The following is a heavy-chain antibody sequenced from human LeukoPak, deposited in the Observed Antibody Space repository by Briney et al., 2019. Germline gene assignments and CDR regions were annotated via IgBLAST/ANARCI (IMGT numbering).Heavy chain of an antibody. Sequence: GGSLTLSCAASGFTFDDYAMHWVRQAAGKVLEWVSLISGDGGSTYHADSVKGRFTNSRDNSKNSQSLQRNSLRTGDTALYYCAKDWYYWGQGTLVTVSS. V-gene: IGHV3-43*02. CDR3: AKDWYY. CDR2: ISGDGGST. J-gene: IGHJ4*02. CDR1: GFTFDDYA.